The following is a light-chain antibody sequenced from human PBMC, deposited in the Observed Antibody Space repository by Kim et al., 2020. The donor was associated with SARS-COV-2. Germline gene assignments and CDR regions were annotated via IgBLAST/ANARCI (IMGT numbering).Light chain of an antibody. CDR2: NDN. Sequence: QSVLTQPPSTSGTPGQRVTISCSGSSSNVGRHFVNRYQQLPGTAPKVFIYNDNPRPSGVPDRFSGSRSGTSASLAISGLQSEDEADYYCATWDVSLDGWVFGGGTQLTVL. V-gene: IGLV1-44*01. CDR1: SSNVGRHF. CDR3: ATWDVSLDGWV. J-gene: IGLJ3*02.